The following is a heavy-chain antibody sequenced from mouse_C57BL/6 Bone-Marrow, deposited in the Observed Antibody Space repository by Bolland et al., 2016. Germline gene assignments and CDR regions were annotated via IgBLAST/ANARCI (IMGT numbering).Heavy chain of an antibody. CDR3: ARQLRLRDAMDY. J-gene: IGHJ4*01. CDR2: IYPGSGST. V-gene: IGHV1-55*01. Sequence: IYPGSGSTNYNEKFKSKATLTVDTSSSTAYKQLSSLTSEDSAVYYCARQLRLRDAMDYWGQGTS. D-gene: IGHD3-2*02.